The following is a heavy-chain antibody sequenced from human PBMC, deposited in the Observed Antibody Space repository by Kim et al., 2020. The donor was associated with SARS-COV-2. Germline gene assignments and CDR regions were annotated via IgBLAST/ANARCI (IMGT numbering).Heavy chain of an antibody. CDR2: ISNDGSDT. J-gene: IGHJ4*02. Sequence: GGSLRLSCAASGFPFAIAMHWVRQAPGKGLQWVALISNDGSDTYYADSVRGRFTVSRDNSRAAVYLQMDSLTAEDSATYYCILPRGQGTLVTVSS. CDR3: ILP. V-gene: IGHV3-30*03. CDR1: GFPFAIA. D-gene: IGHD1-26*01.